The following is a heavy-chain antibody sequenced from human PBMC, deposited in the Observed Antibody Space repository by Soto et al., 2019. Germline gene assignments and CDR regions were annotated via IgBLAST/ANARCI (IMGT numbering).Heavy chain of an antibody. CDR1: GGTFSSYA. J-gene: IGHJ5*02. CDR2: IIPVFGTA. V-gene: IGHV1-69*13. CDR3: ARNRFLEDWFDP. D-gene: IGHD3-3*01. Sequence: SVKVSCKASGGTFSSYAISWVRQAPGQGLEWMGGIIPVFGTANYAQKFQGRVTITADESTSTAYMELSSLRSEDTAVYYCARNRFLEDWFDPWGQGTLVTVSS.